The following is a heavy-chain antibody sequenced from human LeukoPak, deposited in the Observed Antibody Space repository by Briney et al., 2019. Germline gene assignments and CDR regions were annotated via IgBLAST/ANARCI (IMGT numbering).Heavy chain of an antibody. V-gene: IGHV3-23*01. J-gene: IGHJ6*03. Sequence: GGSLRLSCAASGFTFSSYAMSWVRQAPGKGLEWVSAISGSGGSTYYADSVKGGFTISRDNSKNTLYLQMNSLRAEDTAVYYCAKRGSYSSRQTYYYYYMDVWGKGTTVTVSS. D-gene: IGHD6-13*01. CDR1: GFTFSSYA. CDR3: AKRGSYSSRQTYYYYYMDV. CDR2: ISGSGGST.